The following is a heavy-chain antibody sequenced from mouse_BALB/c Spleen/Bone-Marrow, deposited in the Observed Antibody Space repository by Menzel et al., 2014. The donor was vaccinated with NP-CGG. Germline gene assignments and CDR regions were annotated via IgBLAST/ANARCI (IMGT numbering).Heavy chain of an antibody. Sequence: EVKLVEPGGGLVKPGGSLKLSCAASGFTFXDYYMYWVRQTPEKRLEWVATISDGGSYTYYPDSVKGRFTISRDNAKNNLYLQMSSLKSEDTAMYYCARGSSYFDYWGQGTTLTVSS. CDR2: ISDGGSYT. D-gene: IGHD1-1*01. J-gene: IGHJ2*01. CDR3: ARGSSYFDY. V-gene: IGHV5-4*02. CDR1: GFTFXDYY.